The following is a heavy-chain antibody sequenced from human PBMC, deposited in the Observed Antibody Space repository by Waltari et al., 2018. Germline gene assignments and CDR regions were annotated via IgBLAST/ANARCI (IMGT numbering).Heavy chain of an antibody. CDR3: AREVAFGGAIDY. D-gene: IGHD3-16*01. CDR2: ISYDGSNK. CDR1: GFTFSSYA. V-gene: IGHV3-30-3*01. J-gene: IGHJ4*02. Sequence: VQFVESGGGVVKPGRSLRLSCAASGFTFSSYAMHWVRQAPGKGLEWVAVISYDGSNKYYADSVKGRFTISRDNSKNTLYLQMNSLRAEDTAVYYCAREVAFGGAIDYWGQGTLVTVSS.